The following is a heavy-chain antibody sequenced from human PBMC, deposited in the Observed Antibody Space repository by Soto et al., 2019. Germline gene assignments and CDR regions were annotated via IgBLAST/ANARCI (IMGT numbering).Heavy chain of an antibody. CDR2: IGGSGGST. J-gene: IGHJ3*02. CDR3: AKDKDNWNYNAFDI. V-gene: IGHV3-23*01. Sequence: GGSLRLSCAASGFTFSTYAMSWVRQPPGKGLEWVSSIGGSGGSTYYADSVKGRFTISRDNSKNTLYLQMNSLRAEDTAVYYCAKDKDNWNYNAFDIWGQGTMVTVSS. CDR1: GFTFSTYA. D-gene: IGHD1-1*01.